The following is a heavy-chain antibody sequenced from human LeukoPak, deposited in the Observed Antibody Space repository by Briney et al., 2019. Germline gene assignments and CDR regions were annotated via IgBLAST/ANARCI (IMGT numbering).Heavy chain of an antibody. Sequence: PGGSLRLSCAASRFTFKNYVMNWVRQAPGRGLEWVSAISGSGDRTYYTDPVRGRLTISRDSSRNTLYLQMNSLRADDTAMYSCVNRNDYDRRFYYYYYFDYWGQGTLVTVSS. J-gene: IGHJ4*02. CDR2: ISGSGDRT. CDR3: VNRNDYDRRFYYYYYFDY. CDR1: RFTFKNYV. V-gene: IGHV3-23*01. D-gene: IGHD3-22*01.